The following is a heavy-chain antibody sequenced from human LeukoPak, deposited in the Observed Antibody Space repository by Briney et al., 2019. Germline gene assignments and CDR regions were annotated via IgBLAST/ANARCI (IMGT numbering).Heavy chain of an antibody. CDR3: ARVLGGYLLQH. CDR1: GGTFSSYA. CDR2: IIPIFGIA. D-gene: IGHD3-16*02. J-gene: IGHJ1*01. V-gene: IGHV1-69*17. Sequence: SVKVSCKASGGTFSSYAISWVRQAPGQGLEWMGGIIPIFGIANYAQKFQGRVTMTRNTSISTAYMELSSLRSEDTAVYYCARVLGGYLLQHWGQGTLVTVSS.